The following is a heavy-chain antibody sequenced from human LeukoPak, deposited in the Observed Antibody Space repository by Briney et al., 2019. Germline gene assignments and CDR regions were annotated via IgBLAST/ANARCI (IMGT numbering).Heavy chain of an antibody. CDR3: ARGTAARNDD. D-gene: IGHD6-6*01. V-gene: IGHV4-39*01. CDR1: GGSISSSSYY. CDR2: IYYSGST. Sequence: PSETLSLTCTVSGGSISSSSYYWGWIRQPPGKGLEWIGSIYYSGSTYYNPSLKSRVTISVDTSKNQFSLKLSSVTAADTAVYYCARGTAARNDDWGQGTLVTVSS. J-gene: IGHJ4*02.